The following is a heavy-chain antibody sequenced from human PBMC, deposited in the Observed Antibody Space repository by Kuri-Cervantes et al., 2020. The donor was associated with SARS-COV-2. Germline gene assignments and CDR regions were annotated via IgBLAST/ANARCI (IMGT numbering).Heavy chain of an antibody. D-gene: IGHD1-26*01. CDR3: ARVGGSYYYYYYMDV. V-gene: IGHV3-48*01. CDR1: GFTFSSYS. Sequence: GESLKISCAASGFTFSSYSMNWVRQAPGKGLEWVSNIGSSISTIYHADSVKGRFTVSRDNAKNSLYLQKNSLRAEDTAVYYCARVGGSYYYYYYMDVWGKGTTVTVSS. CDR2: IGSSISTI. J-gene: IGHJ6*03.